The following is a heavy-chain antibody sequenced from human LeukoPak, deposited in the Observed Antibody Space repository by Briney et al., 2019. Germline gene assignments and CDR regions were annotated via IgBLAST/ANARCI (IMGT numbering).Heavy chain of an antibody. J-gene: IGHJ3*02. V-gene: IGHV5-51*01. CDR3: ARREATMGAFDI. Sequence: GGSLQISCEGSGYHFPIYWIGGARPLPGKGLEWMGIIYPGDSDTRYSPSFQGQVTNSADKSISTAYPQWSSLKASDTAMYYCARREATMGAFDIWGQGTMVTVSS. CDR2: IYPGDSDT. CDR1: GYHFPIYW. D-gene: IGHD5-24*01.